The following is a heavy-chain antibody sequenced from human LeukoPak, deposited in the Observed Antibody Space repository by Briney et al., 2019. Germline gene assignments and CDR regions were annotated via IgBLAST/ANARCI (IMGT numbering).Heavy chain of an antibody. Sequence: ASVKVSCKASGGTLSSYAISWVRQAPGQGLEWMGGIIPIFGTPNYAQKFQGRVTITTDESTSTAYMELSSLRSEDTAVYYCARDAYDPFDYWGQGTLVTVSS. CDR1: GGTLSSYA. D-gene: IGHD5-12*01. CDR3: ARDAYDPFDY. J-gene: IGHJ4*02. V-gene: IGHV1-69*05. CDR2: IIPIFGTP.